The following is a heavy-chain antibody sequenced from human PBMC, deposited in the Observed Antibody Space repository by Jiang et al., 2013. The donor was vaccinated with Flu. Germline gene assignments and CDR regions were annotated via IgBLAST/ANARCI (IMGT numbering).Heavy chain of an antibody. D-gene: IGHD3-3*01. CDR2: IYYSGST. Sequence: TVSVAPSAVVVTTGTGSASPRKGLEWIGSIYYSGSTYYNPSLKSRVTISVDTSKNQFSLKLSSVTAADTAVYYCARQSLYDFWSGYNPVDYWGQGTLVTVSS. CDR1: VAPSAVVVTT. CDR3: ARQSLYDFWSGYNPVDY. J-gene: IGHJ4*02. V-gene: IGHV4-39*01.